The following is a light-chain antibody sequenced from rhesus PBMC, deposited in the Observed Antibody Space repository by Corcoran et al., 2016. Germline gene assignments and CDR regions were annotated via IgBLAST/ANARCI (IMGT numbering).Light chain of an antibody. CDR1: ENVNNY. CDR2: KAS. CDR3: QHNYGPPYS. V-gene: IGKV1-74*01. J-gene: IGKJ2*01. Sequence: DIQMTQSPSSLSASVGDRVTITCRASENVNNYLTWYQQKSGKAPNLLIYKASSLQSGVPSRFSGSGSGTDFHFTITSVQSEDVAIYFCQHNYGPPYSFGQGTKVEIK.